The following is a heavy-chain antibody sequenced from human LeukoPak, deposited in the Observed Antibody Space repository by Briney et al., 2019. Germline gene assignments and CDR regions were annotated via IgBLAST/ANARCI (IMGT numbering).Heavy chain of an antibody. Sequence: SSETLSLTCTVSNSSISSGYYWGWIRQPPGKGLEWIGSIYHNGNAYYNPSLRSRVTMSVDTSKKHFSLRLRSGTATDTAVYYCARSRGIATVTENWGQGTLVIVSS. V-gene: IGHV4-38-2*02. CDR3: ARSRGIATVTEN. CDR1: NSSISSGYY. J-gene: IGHJ4*02. D-gene: IGHD4-17*01. CDR2: IYHNGNA.